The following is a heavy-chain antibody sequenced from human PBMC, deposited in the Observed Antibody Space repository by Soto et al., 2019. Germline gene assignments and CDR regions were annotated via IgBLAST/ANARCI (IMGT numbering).Heavy chain of an antibody. J-gene: IGHJ4*02. CDR2: ISYDGTAK. CDR1: GFTFSHYG. D-gene: IGHD6-6*01. Sequence: PGGSLRLSCAASGFTFSHYGLDWVRLAPGGGLEWVAVISYDGTAKYYADSVKGRFTISRDNSQNRLFLQMNSLRAEDTALYYCAKMKGNSSSFDYWGQGTLVTV. CDR3: AKMKGNSSSFDY. V-gene: IGHV3-30*18.